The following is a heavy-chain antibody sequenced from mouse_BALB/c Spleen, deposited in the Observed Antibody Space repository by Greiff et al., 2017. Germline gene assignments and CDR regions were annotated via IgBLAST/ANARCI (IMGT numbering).Heavy chain of an antibody. CDR3: ARRGDRTFYYAMDY. V-gene: IGHV1-9*01. Sequence: QVQLKQSGAELMKPGASVKISCKATGYTFSSYWIEWVKQRPGHGLEWIGEILPGSGSTNYNEKFKGKATFTADTSSNTAYMQLSSLTSEDSAVYYCARRGDRTFYYAMDYWGQGTSVTVSS. D-gene: IGHD2-14*01. CDR1: GYTFSSYW. J-gene: IGHJ4*01. CDR2: ILPGSGST.